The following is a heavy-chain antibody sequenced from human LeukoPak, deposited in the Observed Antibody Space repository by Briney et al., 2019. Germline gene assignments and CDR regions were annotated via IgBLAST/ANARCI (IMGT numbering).Heavy chain of an antibody. D-gene: IGHD6-19*01. Sequence: ASVKVSCKASGYTFTGYYMHWVRQAPGQGLEWMGWINPNSGGTNYAQKFQGRVTMTRDTSISTAYMELSRLRSDDMAVYYCARDSSGLEDAFDIWGQGTMVTVSS. J-gene: IGHJ3*02. V-gene: IGHV1-2*02. CDR2: INPNSGGT. CDR1: GYTFTGYY. CDR3: ARDSSGLEDAFDI.